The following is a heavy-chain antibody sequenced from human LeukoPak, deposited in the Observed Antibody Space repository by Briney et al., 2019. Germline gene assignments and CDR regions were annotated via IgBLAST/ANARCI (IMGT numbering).Heavy chain of an antibody. J-gene: IGHJ4*02. CDR2: ISAYNGNK. D-gene: IGHD3-10*01. CDR3: ARVLLWFGDSPAYFDY. Sequence: ASVKVSCQASGYTSPSHGISWVRQPPGQGREWVGGISAYNGNKNYAQKLQGRVTRTTDTSTSTAYMELRSLRSDETAVYYCARVLLWFGDSPAYFDYWGQGTLVTVSS. CDR1: GYTSPSHG. V-gene: IGHV1-18*01.